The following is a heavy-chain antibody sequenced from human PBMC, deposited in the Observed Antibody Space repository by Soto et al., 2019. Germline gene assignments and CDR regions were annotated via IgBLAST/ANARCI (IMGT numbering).Heavy chain of an antibody. CDR1: GGSISSYY. V-gene: IGHV4-59*01. D-gene: IGHD3-10*01. CDR2: IYYSGST. Sequence: QVQLQESGPGLVKPSETLSLTCTVSGGSISSYYWSWIRQPPGKGLEWIGYIYYSGSTNYNPSLKSTVTISVDTAKNQFSLKLSSVTAADTAVYYCARELFGRSVWFDPWGQGTLVAVSS. CDR3: ARELFGRSVWFDP. J-gene: IGHJ5*02.